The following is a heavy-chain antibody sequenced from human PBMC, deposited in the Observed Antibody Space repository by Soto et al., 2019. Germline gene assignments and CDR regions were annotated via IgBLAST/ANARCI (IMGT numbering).Heavy chain of an antibody. J-gene: IGHJ6*02. V-gene: IGHV3-23*01. Sequence: PGGSLRLSCAASGFTFSSYAMSWVRQAPGKGLEWVSAISGSGGSTYYADSVKGRFTISRDNSTNTLYLQMNSLRAEDTALYYCAKGTAAIPDVYYYGMDVWGQGTTVTVS. CDR1: GFTFSSYA. CDR3: AKGTAAIPDVYYYGMDV. CDR2: ISGSGGST. D-gene: IGHD2-2*02.